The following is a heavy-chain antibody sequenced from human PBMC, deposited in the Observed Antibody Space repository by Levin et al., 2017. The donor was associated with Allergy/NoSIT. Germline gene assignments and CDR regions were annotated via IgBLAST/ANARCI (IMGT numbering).Heavy chain of an antibody. CDR1: GGSFSGYY. CDR2: INHSGST. Sequence: PSETLSLTCAVYGGSFSGYYWSWIRQPPGKGLEWIGEINHSGSTNYNPSLKSRVTISVDTSKNQFSLKLSSVTAADTAVYYCARVVVVVPAATVSGYYGMDVWGQGTTVTVSS. D-gene: IGHD2-2*01. J-gene: IGHJ6*02. CDR3: ARVVVVVPAATVSGYYGMDV. V-gene: IGHV4-34*01.